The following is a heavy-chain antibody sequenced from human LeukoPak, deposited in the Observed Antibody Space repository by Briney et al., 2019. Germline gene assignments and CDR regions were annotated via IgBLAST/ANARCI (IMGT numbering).Heavy chain of an antibody. V-gene: IGHV4-4*02. J-gene: IGHJ5*02. CDR3: ARSITIDGWFDP. CDR1: GGSSSSSNW. D-gene: IGHD3-10*01. Sequence: PSGTLSLTCAVSGGSSSSSNWWSWGRQPPGRGLEWIGEIYHSGSTNYNPSLKSRVTISVDTSKNQFSLKLSSVTAADTAVYYCARSITIDGWFDPWGQGTLVTVSS. CDR2: IYHSGST.